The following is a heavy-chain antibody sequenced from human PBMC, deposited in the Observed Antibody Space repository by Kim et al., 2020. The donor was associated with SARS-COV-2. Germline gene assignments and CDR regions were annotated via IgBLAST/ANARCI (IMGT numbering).Heavy chain of an antibody. D-gene: IGHD5-18*01. CDR1: GGTFSSYA. CDR2: IIPIFGTA. Sequence: SVKVSCKASGGTFSSYAISWVRQAPGQGLEWMGGIIPIFGTANYAQKFQGRVTITADESTSTAYMELSSLRSEDTAVYYCARDSRSWYSYGYKVAPDAFDIWGQGTMVTVSS. CDR3: ARDSRSWYSYGYKVAPDAFDI. J-gene: IGHJ3*02. V-gene: IGHV1-69*13.